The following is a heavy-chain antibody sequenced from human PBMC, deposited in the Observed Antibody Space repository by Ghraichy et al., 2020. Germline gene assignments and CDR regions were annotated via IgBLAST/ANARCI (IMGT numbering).Heavy chain of an antibody. CDR3: AAFHEGIFGVVTPYYFDY. CDR1: GGSISSYY. CDR2: IYYSGST. J-gene: IGHJ4*02. D-gene: IGHD3-3*01. V-gene: IGHV4-59*08. Sequence: SETLSLTCTVSGGSISSYYWSWIRQPPGKGLEWIGYIYYSGSTNYNPSLKSRVTISVDTSKNQFSLKLSSVTAADTAVYYCAAFHEGIFGVVTPYYFDYWGQGTLVTVSS.